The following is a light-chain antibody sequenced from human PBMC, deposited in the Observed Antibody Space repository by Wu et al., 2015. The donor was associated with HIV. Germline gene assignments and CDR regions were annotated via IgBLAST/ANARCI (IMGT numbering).Light chain of an antibody. CDR1: QSVTSSY. Sequence: EIVLTQSPGTLSLSPGERATLSCRASQSVTSSYLGWYQQKPGQAPRLLIYGASNRATGIPARFSGSGSGTEFTLTISSMQSEDFAVYYCQQYNNWPPITFGQGTRLEIK. J-gene: IGKJ5*01. V-gene: IGKV3-15*01. CDR2: GAS. CDR3: QQYNNWPPIT.